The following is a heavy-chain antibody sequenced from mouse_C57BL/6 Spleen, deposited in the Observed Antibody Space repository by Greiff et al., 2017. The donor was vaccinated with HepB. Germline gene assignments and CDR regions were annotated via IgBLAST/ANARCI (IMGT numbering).Heavy chain of an antibody. CDR3: ARQLPHYYGSSFDY. D-gene: IGHD1-1*01. V-gene: IGHV1-26*01. CDR2: INPNNGGT. Sequence: VQLQQSGPELVKPGASVKISCKASGYTFTDYYMNWVKQSHGKSLEWIGDINPNNGGTSYNQKFKGKATLTVDKSSSTAYMELRSLTSEDSAVYYCARQLPHYYGSSFDYWGQGTTLTVSS. J-gene: IGHJ2*01. CDR1: GYTFTDYY.